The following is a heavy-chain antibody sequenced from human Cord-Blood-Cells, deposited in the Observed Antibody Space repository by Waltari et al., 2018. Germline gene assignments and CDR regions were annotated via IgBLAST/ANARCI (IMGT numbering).Heavy chain of an antibody. V-gene: IGHV4-34*01. CDR2: INHSGST. J-gene: IGHJ4*02. CDR1: GGSFSGYY. CDR3: ARHDPLGYCSGGSCHYFDY. D-gene: IGHD2-15*01. Sequence: QVQLQQWGAGLLKPSETLSLTCAVYGGSFSGYYWSWIRQPPGKGLEWIGEINHSGSTNYNPSLKSRFTISVDTSKNQFSLKLSSVTAADTAVYYCARHDPLGYCSGGSCHYFDYWGQGTLVTVSS.